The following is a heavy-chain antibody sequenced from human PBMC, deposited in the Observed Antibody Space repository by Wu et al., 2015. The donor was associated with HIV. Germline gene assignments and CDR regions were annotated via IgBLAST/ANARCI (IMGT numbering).Heavy chain of an antibody. D-gene: IGHD1-1*01. J-gene: IGHJ4*02. CDR3: ARSHKSLQLRYLGNFDY. V-gene: IGHV1-2*02. Sequence: QVQLVQSGAEVKMPGASMKVSCKASGYSFTDYYMYWVRQAPGQGLEWMGWINPKNGGTNYARGFQGRLTMTRDMSSTTVYVELKRLTSEDTAMYFCARSHKSLQLRYLGNFDYWGQGT. CDR1: GYSFTDYY. CDR2: INPKNGGT.